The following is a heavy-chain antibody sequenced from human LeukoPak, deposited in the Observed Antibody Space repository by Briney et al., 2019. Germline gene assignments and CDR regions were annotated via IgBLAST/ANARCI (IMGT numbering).Heavy chain of an antibody. CDR1: GYTFTSYA. V-gene: IGHV7-4-1*02. CDR3: ATYHSDILTDIDAFDI. J-gene: IGHJ3*02. CDR2: INTNTGNP. Sequence: GASVKVSCKASGYTFTSYAMHWVRQAPGQGLEWMGWINTNTGNPTYAQGFTGRFVFSLDTSVSTAYLQISSLKAEDTAVYYCATYHSDILTDIDAFDIWGQGTMVTVSS. D-gene: IGHD3-9*01.